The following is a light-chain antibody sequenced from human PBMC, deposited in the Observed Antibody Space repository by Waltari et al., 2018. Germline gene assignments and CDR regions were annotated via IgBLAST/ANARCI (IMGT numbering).Light chain of an antibody. J-gene: IGLJ3*02. Sequence: QTVXXQXPSLXVSPGGTVTLXCASXTGAVTSGSXPNWFQQXPGQAPRALLYSTSNKHPXXPXRXSGSLXGGKAALTLSXVQPEDXAEYYCLLXXGGLXVFXGGTKLTVL. CDR1: TGAVTSGSX. CDR2: STS. V-gene: IGLV7-43*01. CDR3: LLXXGGLXV.